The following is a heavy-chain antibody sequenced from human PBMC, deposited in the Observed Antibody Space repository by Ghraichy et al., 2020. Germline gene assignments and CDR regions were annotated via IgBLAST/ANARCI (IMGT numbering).Heavy chain of an antibody. CDR3: ARYGFPFGWFDP. V-gene: IGHV3-48*04. D-gene: IGHD3-16*01. Sequence: GGSLRLSCAVSGFTFSYYSMSWVRQAPGKGLEWVAYISSTSGKKYYVNSVKGRFTISRDNAKNSLFLQMHSLRAEDTAVYYCARYGFPFGWFDPWGQGTLVTVSS. J-gene: IGHJ5*02. CDR2: ISSTSGKK. CDR1: GFTFSYYS.